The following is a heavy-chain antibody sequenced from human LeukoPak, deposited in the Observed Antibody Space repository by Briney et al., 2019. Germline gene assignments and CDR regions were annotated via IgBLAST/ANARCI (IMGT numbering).Heavy chain of an antibody. CDR2: ISGSGGST. CDR1: GFTFSSYA. CDR3: AKDAGPYSSGWEHFDY. V-gene: IGHV3-23*01. Sequence: GGSLRLSCAASGFTFSSYAMSWVRQAPGKGLEWVSAISGSGGSTYYADSVKGRFTISRDNSKNTLYLQMNSLRAEDTAVYYCAKDAGPYSSGWEHFDYWGQGTLVTVSS. D-gene: IGHD6-19*01. J-gene: IGHJ4*02.